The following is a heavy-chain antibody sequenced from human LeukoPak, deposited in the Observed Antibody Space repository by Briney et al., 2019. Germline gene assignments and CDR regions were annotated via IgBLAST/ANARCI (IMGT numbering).Heavy chain of an antibody. CDR3: ARVIDLYCSSTSCYTGYYYYMDV. CDR2: IFYTGST. Sequence: SETLSLTCTVSGDSISSSTYYWGWLRQPPGKALQWIGSIFYTGSTSYNPSLKSRVTISVDTSKNQFSLKLSSVTAADTAVYYCARVIDLYCSSTSCYTGYYYYMDVWGKGTTVTVSS. J-gene: IGHJ6*03. CDR1: GDSISSSTYY. V-gene: IGHV4-39*07. D-gene: IGHD2-2*02.